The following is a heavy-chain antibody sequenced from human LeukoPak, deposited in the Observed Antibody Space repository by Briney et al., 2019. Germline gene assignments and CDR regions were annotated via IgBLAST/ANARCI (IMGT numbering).Heavy chain of an antibody. V-gene: IGHV1-69*01. CDR2: LSPIFGTA. CDR1: GGTFSIYA. CDR3: ASYYYDSSGYDYYFDY. Sequence: SVNVSCKASGGTFSIYAISWVRHAPGQGNEWIGGLSPIFGTANYAQKFQGRVTITADESTSTAYMELSSLRSEDTAVYYSASYYYDSSGYDYYFDYWGQGTLVTVSS. J-gene: IGHJ4*02. D-gene: IGHD3-22*01.